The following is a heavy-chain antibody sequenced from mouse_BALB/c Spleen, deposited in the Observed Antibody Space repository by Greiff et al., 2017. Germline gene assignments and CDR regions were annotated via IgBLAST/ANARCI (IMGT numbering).Heavy chain of an antibody. V-gene: IGHV5-6-5*01. D-gene: IGHD2-4*01. CDR3: ARGGRIYYDYDDGWFAY. CDR2: ISSGGST. J-gene: IGHJ3*01. Sequence: EVQGVESGGGLVKPGGSLKLSCAASGFTFSSYAMSWVRQTPEKRLEWVASISSGGSTYYPDSVKGRFTISRDNARNILYLQMSSLRSEDTAMYYCARGGRIYYDYDDGWFAYWGQGTLVTVSA. CDR1: GFTFSSYA.